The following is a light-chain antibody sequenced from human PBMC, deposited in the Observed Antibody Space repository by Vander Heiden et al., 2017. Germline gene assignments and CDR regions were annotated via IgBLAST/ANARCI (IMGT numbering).Light chain of an antibody. V-gene: IGKV3-15*01. CDR1: QSVSTN. CDR3: QHYHNWPPIT. Sequence: EIVMTQSPATLSVSPGESATLSCRASQSVSTNLAWYQQKPGQAPRLLIYLASTRATDIPVRFSGSGSGTEFTLTISSRQSEDFAVYFCQHYHNWPPITFGQGTRLEIK. J-gene: IGKJ5*01. CDR2: LAS.